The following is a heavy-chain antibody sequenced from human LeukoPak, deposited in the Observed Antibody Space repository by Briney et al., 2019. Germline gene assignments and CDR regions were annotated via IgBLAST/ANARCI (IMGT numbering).Heavy chain of an antibody. D-gene: IGHD3-3*01. CDR2: ISAYNGNT. V-gene: IGHV1-18*01. CDR1: GYTFTSYG. CDR3: ARSNDFWSGYYYYYYYMDV. Sequence: GASVKVSCKASGYTFTSYGISWVRQAPGQGLERMGWISAYNGNTNYAQKLQGRVTMTTDTSTSTAYMELRSLRSDDTAVYYCARSNDFWSGYYYYYYYMDVWGKGTTVTVSS. J-gene: IGHJ6*03.